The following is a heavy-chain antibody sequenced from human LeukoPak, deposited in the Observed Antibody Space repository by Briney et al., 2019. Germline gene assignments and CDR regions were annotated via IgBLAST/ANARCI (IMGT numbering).Heavy chain of an antibody. CDR3: ASKESTIVVVPAAIRHY. CDR1: GGSISSYY. V-gene: IGHV4-4*07. Sequence: SETLSLTCTVSGGSISSYYWSWIRQPAGKGLEWIGRIYTSGSTNYNPSLKSRVTMSVDTSKNQFSLKLSSVTAADTAVYYCASKESTIVVVPAAIRHYWGQGTLVTVSS. D-gene: IGHD2-2*01. CDR2: IYTSGST. J-gene: IGHJ4*02.